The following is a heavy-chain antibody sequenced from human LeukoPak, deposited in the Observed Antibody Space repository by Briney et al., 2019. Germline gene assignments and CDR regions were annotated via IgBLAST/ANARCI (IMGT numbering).Heavy chain of an antibody. Sequence: SVKVSCKASGGTFSSYAISWVRQAPRQGLEWMGRIIPILGIANYAQKFQGRVTITADKSTSTAYMELSSLRSEDTAVYYCARVTYYYDSSGYSFHYYYGMDVWGQGTTATVSS. D-gene: IGHD3-22*01. CDR3: ARVTYYYDSSGYSFHYYYGMDV. CDR2: IIPILGIA. CDR1: GGTFSSYA. J-gene: IGHJ6*02. V-gene: IGHV1-69*04.